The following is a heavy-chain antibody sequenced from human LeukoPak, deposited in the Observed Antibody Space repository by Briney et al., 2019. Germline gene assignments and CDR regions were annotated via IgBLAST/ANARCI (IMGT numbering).Heavy chain of an antibody. CDR1: GFTFSSSA. CDR3: AKSHYYDSTGYYYYYYGMDV. D-gene: IGHD3-22*01. CDR2: ISGSGGST. V-gene: IGHV3-23*01. Sequence: GGSLRLSCAASGFTFSSSAMSWVRQVPGKGLEWVSGISGSGGSTYYADSVKGRFTISRDNSKNTLYLQMNSLRAEDTAVYYCAKSHYYDSTGYYYYYYGMDVWGQGTTVTVSS. J-gene: IGHJ6*02.